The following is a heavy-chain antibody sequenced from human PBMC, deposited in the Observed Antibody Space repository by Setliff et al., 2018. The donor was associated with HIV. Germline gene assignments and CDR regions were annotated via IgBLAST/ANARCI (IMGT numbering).Heavy chain of an antibody. CDR2: IYYSGSA. V-gene: IGHV4-59*01. Sequence: SETLSLTCTVSGGSMSTYYWSWIRQPPGKGLEWIGYIYYSGSADYNRSLKSRVTISVDTSKSQASLQLSSVTAADTAVYYCARSPGVDTNMAFDYWGLGTLVTAPQ. J-gene: IGHJ4*02. D-gene: IGHD5-18*01. CDR1: GGSMSTYY. CDR3: ARSPGVDTNMAFDY.